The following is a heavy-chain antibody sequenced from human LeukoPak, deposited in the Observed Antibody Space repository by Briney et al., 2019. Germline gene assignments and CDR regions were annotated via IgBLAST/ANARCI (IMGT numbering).Heavy chain of an antibody. V-gene: IGHV3-11*06. Sequence: GGSLRLSCAASGFTFSDYYMSWIRQAPGKGLEWVSYISGTSSYTTYADSVKGRFTISRDNAKNSLYLQMNSLRGEDTAVYYCVRSMVRPLGRQAYYYYYGMDVWGQGTTVTVSS. CDR2: ISGTSSYT. J-gene: IGHJ6*02. CDR1: GFTFSDYY. D-gene: IGHD3-10*01. CDR3: VRSMVRPLGRQAYYYYYGMDV.